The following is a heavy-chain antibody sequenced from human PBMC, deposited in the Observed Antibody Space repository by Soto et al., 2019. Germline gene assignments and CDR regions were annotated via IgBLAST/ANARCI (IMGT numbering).Heavy chain of an antibody. D-gene: IGHD1-26*01. J-gene: IGHJ6*02. V-gene: IGHV1-69*06. CDR1: GGTFSSYA. CDR3: ARVGGSYYYYYGMDV. Sequence: VKVSCKASGGTFSSYAISWVRQAPGQGLEWMGGIIPIFGTANYAQKFQGRVTITADKSTSTAYMELSSLRSEDTAVYYCARVGGSYYYYYGMDVWGQGTTVTVSS. CDR2: IIPIFGTA.